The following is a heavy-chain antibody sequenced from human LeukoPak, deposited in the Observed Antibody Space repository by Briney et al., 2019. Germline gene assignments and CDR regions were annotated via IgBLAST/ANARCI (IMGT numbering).Heavy chain of an antibody. V-gene: IGHV4-59*08. Sequence: SETLSLTCTVSGGSISSYYWSWIRQPPGQGLEWIGYIYYSGSTNYNPSLKSRVTISVDTSKNQFSLKLSSVTGADTAVYYCARVRSIAVAGQNWVDPWGQGTLVTVSS. CDR2: IYYSGST. CDR3: ARVRSIAVAGQNWVDP. D-gene: IGHD6-19*01. CDR1: GGSISSYY. J-gene: IGHJ5*02.